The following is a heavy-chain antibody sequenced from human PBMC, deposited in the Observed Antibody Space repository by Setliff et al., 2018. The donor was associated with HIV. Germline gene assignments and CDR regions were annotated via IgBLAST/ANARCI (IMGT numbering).Heavy chain of an antibody. CDR3: ARHQPRITMIVVVNHFDY. V-gene: IGHV4-59*08. D-gene: IGHD3-22*01. CDR2: IYYSGNA. J-gene: IGHJ4*02. Sequence: SETLSLTCAVYGGSFSDYFWSWIRQSPGKGLEWIGYIYYSGNANYNPSLKSRVTISVDTSKNQFSLKLSSVTAADTAVYYCARHQPRITMIVVVNHFDYWGQGTLVTVSS. CDR1: GGSFSDYF.